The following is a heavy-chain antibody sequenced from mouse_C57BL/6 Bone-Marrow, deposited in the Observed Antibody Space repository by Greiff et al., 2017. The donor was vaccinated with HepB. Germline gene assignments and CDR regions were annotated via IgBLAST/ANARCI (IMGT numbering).Heavy chain of an antibody. CDR1: GYTFTDYN. Sequence: VQLQQSGPELVKPGASVKIPCKASGYTFTDYNMDWVKQSHGKSLEWIGDINPNNGGTIYNQKFKGKATLTVDKSSSTAYMELRSLTSEDTAVYYCARGPYYGSSYDYFDYWGQGTTLTVSS. CDR3: ARGPYYGSSYDYFDY. J-gene: IGHJ2*01. V-gene: IGHV1-18*01. CDR2: INPNNGGT. D-gene: IGHD1-1*01.